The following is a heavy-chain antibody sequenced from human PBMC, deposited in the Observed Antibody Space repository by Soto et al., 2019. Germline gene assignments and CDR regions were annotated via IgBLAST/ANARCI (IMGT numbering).Heavy chain of an antibody. CDR2: IYYSGST. V-gene: IGHV4-30-4*01. CDR1: GGSISSGDYY. CDR3: ASAHTTVVSAIYFDY. D-gene: IGHD4-17*01. Sequence: PSETLSLTCTVSGGSISSGDYYWSWIRQPPGKGLEWIGYIYYSGSTYYNPSLKSRVTISVDTSKNQFSLKLSSVTAADTAVYYCASAHTTVVSAIYFDYWGQGTLVTVSS. J-gene: IGHJ4*02.